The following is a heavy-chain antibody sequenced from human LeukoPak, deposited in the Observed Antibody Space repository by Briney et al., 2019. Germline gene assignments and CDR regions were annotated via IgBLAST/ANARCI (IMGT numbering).Heavy chain of an antibody. CDR2: ISGSGGST. CDR3: AKGGHYYYDSSAYVDY. CDR1: GFTFSSYA. Sequence: PGGSLRLSCAASGFTFSSYAMSWVRQAPGKGLEWVSAISGSGGSTYYADSVKGRFTISRDISKNTLYLQMNSLRAEDTAVYYCAKGGHYYYDSSAYVDYWGQGTLVTVSS. V-gene: IGHV3-23*01. J-gene: IGHJ4*02. D-gene: IGHD3-22*01.